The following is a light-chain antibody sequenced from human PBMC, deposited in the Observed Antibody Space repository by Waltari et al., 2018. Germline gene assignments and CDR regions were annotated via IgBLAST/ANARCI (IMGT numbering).Light chain of an antibody. CDR3: QQYGSSPYS. Sequence: EIVLTQSPGTLSLSAGERATLSCMASQTLNNNYLAWYQQKPGQSPGLLIFAASKRATGVPDRFSGSGSGTDFTLTISRLEPDDFAMYYCQQYGSSPYSFGQGARVDFK. CDR1: QTLNNNY. J-gene: IGKJ2*01. CDR2: AAS. V-gene: IGKV3-20*01.